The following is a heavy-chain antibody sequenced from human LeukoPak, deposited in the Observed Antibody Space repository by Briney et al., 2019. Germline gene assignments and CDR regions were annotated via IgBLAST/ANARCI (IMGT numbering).Heavy chain of an antibody. J-gene: IGHJ3*02. CDR1: GFTFSDYY. CDR2: ISSSSSYT. CDR3: AGFRVRWGAFDI. V-gene: IGHV3-11*06. D-gene: IGHD3-16*01. Sequence: GGSLRLSCAASGFTFSDYYMSWIRQAPGKGLEWVPYISSSSSYTNYADSVKGRFTISRDNAKNSLYLQMNSLRAEDTAVYYCAGFRVRWGAFDIWGQGTMVTVSS.